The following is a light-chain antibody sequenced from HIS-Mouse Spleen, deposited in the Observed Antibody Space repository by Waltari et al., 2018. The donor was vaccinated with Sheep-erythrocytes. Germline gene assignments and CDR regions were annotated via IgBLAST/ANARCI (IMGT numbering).Light chain of an antibody. V-gene: IGKV3-11*01. Sequence: EIVLTQSPATLSLSPGERATLSCRASHGVSSYLAWYQKKPCQAPRLLIYDASNRATGIDARCSGSGSGTDFTITISSLEAEVFAFYYCQQRRNWYTFGQGTKLEIK. J-gene: IGKJ2*01. CDR2: DAS. CDR1: HGVSSY. CDR3: QQRRNWYT.